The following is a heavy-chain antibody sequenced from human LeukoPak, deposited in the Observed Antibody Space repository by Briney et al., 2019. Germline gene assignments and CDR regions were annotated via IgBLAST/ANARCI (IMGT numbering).Heavy chain of an antibody. D-gene: IGHD4-17*01. CDR1: GFTFSSYG. CDR2: IRYDGSNK. CDR3: AKTLHYGHYGKFDY. V-gene: IGHV3-30*02. J-gene: IGHJ4*02. Sequence: GGSLRLSCAASGFTFSSYGMHWVRRAPGKGLEWVAFIRYDGSNKYYADSVKGRFTISRDNSKNTLYLQMNSLRAEDTAVYYCAKTLHYGHYGKFDYWGQGTLVTVSS.